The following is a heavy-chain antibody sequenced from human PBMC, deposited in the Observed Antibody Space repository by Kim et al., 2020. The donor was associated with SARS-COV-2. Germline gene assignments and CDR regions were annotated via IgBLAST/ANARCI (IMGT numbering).Heavy chain of an antibody. V-gene: IGHV1-18*01. Sequence: NRARKLQGRVTMTTDTSTSTAYMELRSRRSDDTAVYYCARGVYRSGEFDPWGQGTLVTVSS. D-gene: IGHD6-25*01. J-gene: IGHJ5*02. CDR3: ARGVYRSGEFDP.